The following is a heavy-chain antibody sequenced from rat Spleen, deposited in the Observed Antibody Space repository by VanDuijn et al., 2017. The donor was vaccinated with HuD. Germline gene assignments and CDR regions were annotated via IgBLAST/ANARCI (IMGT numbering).Heavy chain of an antibody. V-gene: IGHV5S13*01. CDR3: ARRHYGYTDYFDY. CDR1: GFTFSNYG. Sequence: EVQLVESGGGLVQPGRSLKLSCAASGFTFSNYGMAWVRQTPTKGLEWVASISTGGGFTYYRDSVKGRFTISRDNAKSTLSLQMDSLRSEDTATDYCARRHYGYTDYFDYWGQGVMVTVSS. J-gene: IGHJ2*01. CDR2: ISTGGGFT. D-gene: IGHD1-9*01.